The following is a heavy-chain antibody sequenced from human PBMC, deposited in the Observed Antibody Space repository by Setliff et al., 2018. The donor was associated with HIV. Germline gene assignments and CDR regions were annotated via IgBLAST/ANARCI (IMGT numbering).Heavy chain of an antibody. J-gene: IGHJ4*02. Sequence: SETLSLTCDVYGGSFSGYYWSWIRQPPGKGLEWIGYMYYSGSTFYDPSLKSRVTISVDTSKNQFSLELTSVTAADTAVYFCARSPSARLYFDYWGQGTLVTVSS. V-gene: IGHV4-34*09. CDR2: MYYSGST. CDR3: ARSPSARLYFDY. CDR1: GGSFSGYY.